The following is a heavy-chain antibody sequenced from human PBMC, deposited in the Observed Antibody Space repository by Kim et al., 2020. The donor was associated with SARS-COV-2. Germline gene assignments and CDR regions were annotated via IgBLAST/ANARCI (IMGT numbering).Heavy chain of an antibody. Sequence: GGSLRLSCAASGFPFSSFAMSWVRQAPGKGLEWVSTISASGATTYSADSVKGRLTISRDNSKNTLSLQMNSLRAEDKAVYYCAKVQVWFGDAFDSWGQGTLVTVSS. CDR2: ISASGATT. CDR1: GFPFSSFA. CDR3: AKVQVWFGDAFDS. D-gene: IGHD3-10*01. J-gene: IGHJ4*02. V-gene: IGHV3-23*01.